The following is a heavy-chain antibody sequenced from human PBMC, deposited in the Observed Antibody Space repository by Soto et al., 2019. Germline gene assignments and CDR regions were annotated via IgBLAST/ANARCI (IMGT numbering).Heavy chain of an antibody. CDR2: INPNSGGT. CDR3: ARDQSPSSGWPGMDV. J-gene: IGHJ6*02. Sequence: ASVKVSCKASGYTFTDYYMHWVRQAPGQGLEWMGWINPNSGGTNYAQKFQGRVTMTRDTSISTAYMELNGLRSDDTAVYYCARDQSPSSGWPGMDVWGQGTTVTV. V-gene: IGHV1-2*02. CDR1: GYTFTDYY. D-gene: IGHD6-19*01.